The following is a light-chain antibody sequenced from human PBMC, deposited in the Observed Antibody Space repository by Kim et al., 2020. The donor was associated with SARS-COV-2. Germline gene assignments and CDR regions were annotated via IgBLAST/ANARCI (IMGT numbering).Light chain of an antibody. CDR1: SSDVDDYNY. Sequence: QSALTQPASVSGSPGQSITIPCTDTSSDVDDYNYVSWYQHHPGKAPKVIIYEVSNRPSGISNRFSGSKSGNTASLTISWLQAEDEADYYCSSYTSTNTYVFGTGTKVTVL. CDR2: EVS. V-gene: IGLV2-14*01. J-gene: IGLJ1*01. CDR3: SSYTSTNTYV.